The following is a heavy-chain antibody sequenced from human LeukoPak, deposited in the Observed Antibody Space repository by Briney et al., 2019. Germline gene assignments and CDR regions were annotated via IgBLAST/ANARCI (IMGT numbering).Heavy chain of an antibody. CDR2: ISSGSRTI. D-gene: IGHD1-20*01. CDR1: GFTFGSYS. V-gene: IGHV3-48*01. Sequence: GGSLRLSCAASGFTFGSYSMNWVRQAPGKGLEWISYISSGSRTIYYADSVEGRFTVSRDNAKNSLYLQMRSLRAEDTAVYYCARESITGHRDFDYWGQGTLVTVSS. J-gene: IGHJ4*02. CDR3: ARESITGHRDFDY.